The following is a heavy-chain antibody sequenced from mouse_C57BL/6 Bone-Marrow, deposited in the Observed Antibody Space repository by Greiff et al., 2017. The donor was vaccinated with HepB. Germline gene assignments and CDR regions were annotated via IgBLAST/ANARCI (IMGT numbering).Heavy chain of an antibody. CDR2: ISSGGSYT. Sequence: EVKLMESGGDLVKPGGSLKLSCAASGFTFSSYGMSWVRQTPDKRLEWVATISSGGSYTYYPDSVKGRFTISRDNAKNTLYLQMSSLKSEDTAMYYCARPSWDDWYFDVWGTGTTVTVSS. CDR3: ARPSWDDWYFDV. CDR1: GFTFSSYG. D-gene: IGHD4-1*01. J-gene: IGHJ1*03. V-gene: IGHV5-6*01.